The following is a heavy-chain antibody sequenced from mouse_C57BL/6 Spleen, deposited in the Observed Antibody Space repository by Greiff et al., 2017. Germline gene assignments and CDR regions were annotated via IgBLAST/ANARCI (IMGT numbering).Heavy chain of an antibody. V-gene: IGHV1-69*01. CDR2: IDPSDSYT. CDR1: GYTFTSYW. CDR3: ARNGNYLYYFDY. D-gene: IGHD2-1*01. Sequence: QVQLQQSGAELVMPGASVKLSCKASGYTFTSYWMHWVKQRPGQGLEWIGEIDPSDSYTNYNQKFKGKSTLTVDKSSSTAYMQLSSLTSEDSAVYYCARNGNYLYYFDYWGQGTTLTVSS. J-gene: IGHJ2*01.